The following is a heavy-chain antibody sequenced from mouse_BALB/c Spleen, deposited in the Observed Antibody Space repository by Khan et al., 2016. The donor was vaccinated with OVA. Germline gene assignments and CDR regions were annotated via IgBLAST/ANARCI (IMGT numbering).Heavy chain of an antibody. CDR1: GYSITSGYA. D-gene: IGHD1-1*01. J-gene: IGHJ2*01. V-gene: IGHV3-2*02. Sequence: EVKLEVSGPGLVKPSQSLSLTCTVTGYSITSGYAWNWIRQFPGNKLEWMGYISYSGVTSYTPSLKSRISITRDTSKNQFFLQLNSVTTEDTATYYCARENYYGYYVDYWGQGTTLTVSS. CDR2: ISYSGVT. CDR3: ARENYYGYYVDY.